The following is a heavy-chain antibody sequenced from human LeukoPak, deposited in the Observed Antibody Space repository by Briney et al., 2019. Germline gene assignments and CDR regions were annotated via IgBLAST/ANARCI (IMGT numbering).Heavy chain of an antibody. D-gene: IGHD3-10*01. CDR3: ARGPNIYGSGRSWFDP. V-gene: IGHV3-33*01. Sequence: GGSLRLSCAASGFTFSSYGMHWVRQAPGKGLEWVAVIWYDGSNKYYADSVKGRFTISRDNSKNTLYLQMNSLRAEDTAVYYCARGPNIYGSGRSWFDPWGQGTLVTVSS. CDR2: IWYDGSNK. J-gene: IGHJ5*02. CDR1: GFTFSSYG.